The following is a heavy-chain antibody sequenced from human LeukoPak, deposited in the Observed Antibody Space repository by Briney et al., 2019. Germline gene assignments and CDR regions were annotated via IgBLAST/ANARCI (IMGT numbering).Heavy chain of an antibody. CDR3: TTSMGYFDWLLFDY. D-gene: IGHD3-9*01. Sequence: GGSLRLSCAASGFTFSNAWMSWVRQAPGKGLEWVGRIKSKTDGGTTDYAAPVKGRFTISRDDSKNTLYLQMNSLETEDTAVYYCTTSMGYFDWLLFDYWGQGTLVTVSS. V-gene: IGHV3-15*01. CDR1: GFTFSNAW. J-gene: IGHJ4*02. CDR2: IKSKTDGGTT.